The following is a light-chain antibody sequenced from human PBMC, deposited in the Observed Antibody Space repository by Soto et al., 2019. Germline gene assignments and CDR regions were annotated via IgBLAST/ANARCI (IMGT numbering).Light chain of an antibody. Sequence: QSVLTQPPSASGSPGQSVTISCTGTSSDIGGYNSVSWYQQYPGKAPKLMIYEGTERPSGVPDRFSGSKSGNTASLTVSGLQAEDEANYYCSSYAGNNNLVFGGGTKLTVL. CDR3: SSYAGNNNLV. CDR2: EGT. J-gene: IGLJ2*01. V-gene: IGLV2-8*01. CDR1: SSDIGGYNS.